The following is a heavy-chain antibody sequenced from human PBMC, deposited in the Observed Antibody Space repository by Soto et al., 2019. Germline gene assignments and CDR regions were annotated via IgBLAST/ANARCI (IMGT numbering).Heavy chain of an antibody. CDR3: TRRPNAWDTGVYTLGY. Sequence: EVHLVASGGGLVQPEGSLRISCAASGFSFTDAWMNWVRQTPGKGLEWVGRIKDSANGGTTEYAAPVKDRFTISRDDSKNTVYLEMKSLKTENTAIYYGTRRPNAWDTGVYTLGYWGQGALVTVS. CDR1: GFSFTDAW. J-gene: IGHJ4*02. CDR2: IKDSANGGTT. D-gene: IGHD2-15*01. V-gene: IGHV3-15*07.